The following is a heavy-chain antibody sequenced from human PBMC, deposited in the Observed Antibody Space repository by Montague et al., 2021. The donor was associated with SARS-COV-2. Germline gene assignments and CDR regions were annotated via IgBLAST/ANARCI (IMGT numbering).Heavy chain of an antibody. V-gene: IGHV3-30*04. D-gene: IGHD1-26*01. CDR1: GFTFSSYA. CDR3: AREGIVGATGFDY. J-gene: IGHJ4*02. CDR2: ISYDGSNK. Sequence: SLRLSWAASGFTFSSYAMHWVRQAPGKGLEWVAVISYDGSNKYYADSVKGRFTISRDNSKNTLYLQMNSLRAEDTAVYCCAREGIVGATGFDYWGQGTLVTVSS.